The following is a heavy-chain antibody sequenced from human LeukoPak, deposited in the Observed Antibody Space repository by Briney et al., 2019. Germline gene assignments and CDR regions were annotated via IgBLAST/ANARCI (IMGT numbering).Heavy chain of an antibody. CDR3: ARGLVGNYYYGMDV. J-gene: IGHJ6*02. Sequence: GASVKVSCKASGGTFSSYAISWVRQAPGQGLEWMGGIIPIFGTANYAQKFQGRVTITADESTSTAYMELSSLSSEDTAVYYCARGLVGNYYYGMDVWGQGTTVTVSS. CDR1: GGTFSSYA. D-gene: IGHD6-19*01. CDR2: IIPIFGTA. V-gene: IGHV1-69*13.